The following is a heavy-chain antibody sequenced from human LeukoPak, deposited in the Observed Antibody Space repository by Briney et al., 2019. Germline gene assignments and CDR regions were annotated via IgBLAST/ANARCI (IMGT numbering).Heavy chain of an antibody. Sequence: GGSLRLSCAASGFTFSSYSMNWVRQAPGKGLECVSYISSSSSTIYYADSVKGRFTISRDNAKNSLYLQMNSLRAEDTAVYYCARSVDYWGQGTLVTVSS. J-gene: IGHJ4*02. CDR2: ISSSSSTI. CDR3: ARSVDY. V-gene: IGHV3-48*04. CDR1: GFTFSSYS.